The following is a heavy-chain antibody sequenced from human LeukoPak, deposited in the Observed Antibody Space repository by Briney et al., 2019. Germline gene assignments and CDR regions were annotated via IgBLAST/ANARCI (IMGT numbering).Heavy chain of an antibody. CDR2: INPSGGST. V-gene: IGHV1-46*01. Sequence: GASVKVSCKASGYTFTSYYMHWARQAPGQGLEWMGIINPSGGSTSYAQKFQGRVTMTRDMSTSTVYMELSSLRSEDTAVYYCARSYYYDSSGYSRDYWGQGTLVTVSS. D-gene: IGHD3-22*01. CDR3: ARSYYYDSSGYSRDY. J-gene: IGHJ4*02. CDR1: GYTFTSYY.